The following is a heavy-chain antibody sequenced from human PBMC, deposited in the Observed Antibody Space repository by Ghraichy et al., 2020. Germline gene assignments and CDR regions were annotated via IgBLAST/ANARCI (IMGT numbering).Heavy chain of an antibody. Sequence: SETLSLTCTVSGDSVSSGLYYWSWIRQPPGKGLEWIGYVYYTGNTMYNPSLNSRITMSLDISKNQFSLRLTSVTAADTAMYFCVRIIGRSGYYWDKAFDPWGQGTLFTVSS. D-gene: IGHD3-22*01. V-gene: IGHV4-61*01. CDR1: GDSVSSGLYY. CDR3: VRIIGRSGYYWDKAFDP. J-gene: IGHJ5*02. CDR2: VYYTGNT.